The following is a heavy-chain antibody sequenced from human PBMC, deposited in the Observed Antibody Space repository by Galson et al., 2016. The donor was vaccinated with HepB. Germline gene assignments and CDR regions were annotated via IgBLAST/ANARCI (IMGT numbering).Heavy chain of an antibody. D-gene: IGHD3-10*01. CDR1: GFSVNHNY. CDR3: ATVNYISGTHY. Sequence: SLRLSCAASGFSVNHNYMTWVRQAPGKGLEWVSLIYSGGNTNYADSVKGRFTISRDSSKNTLYLQMNSLRTEDTAMYYCATVNYISGTHYRGQGTLVTVSS. V-gene: IGHV3-53*01. J-gene: IGHJ4*02. CDR2: IYSGGNT.